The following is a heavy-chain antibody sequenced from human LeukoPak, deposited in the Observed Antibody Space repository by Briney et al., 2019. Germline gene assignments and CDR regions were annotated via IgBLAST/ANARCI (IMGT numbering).Heavy chain of an antibody. J-gene: IGHJ6*02. CDR1: GYSFTNFG. CDR2: ISGYNGDT. V-gene: IGHV1-18*01. Sequence: ASVKVSCKASGYSFTNFGVTWVRQAPGQGLEWMGWISGYNGDTNYAQRFQGRVTMTTDASTSTAYMELKTLRSDDTAVFYCARAPADPLRPYGMNVWGQGTTVIVSS. D-gene: IGHD3-16*01. CDR3: ARAPADPLRPYGMNV.